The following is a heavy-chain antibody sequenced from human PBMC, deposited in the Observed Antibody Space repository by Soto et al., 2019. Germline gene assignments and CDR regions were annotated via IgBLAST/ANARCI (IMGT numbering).Heavy chain of an antibody. Sequence: ESGGGVVQPGRSLRLSCAASGFTFSSYGMHWVRQAPGKGLEWVAVISYDGSNKYYADSVKGRFTISRDNSKNTLYLQMNSLRAEDTAVYYCAKPGSGWSRFGDGMDVWGQGTTVTVSS. V-gene: IGHV3-30*18. CDR3: AKPGSGWSRFGDGMDV. CDR1: GFTFSSYG. J-gene: IGHJ6*02. D-gene: IGHD6-19*01. CDR2: ISYDGSNK.